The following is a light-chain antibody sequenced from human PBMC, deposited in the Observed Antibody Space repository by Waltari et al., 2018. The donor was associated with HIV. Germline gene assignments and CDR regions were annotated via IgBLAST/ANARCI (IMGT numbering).Light chain of an antibody. CDR2: VAS. CDR3: QQADSFPFT. V-gene: IGKV1-12*01. CDR1: EDISRW. Sequence: DIQMTQSPSSVSASVGDRVTIPCRASEDISRWLAWYQQKPGKAPKLLIYVASRLQSGVPSRFSGSGFGTEFTLTISNLQPEDFASYYCQQADSFPFTFGPGTTVDMK. J-gene: IGKJ3*01.